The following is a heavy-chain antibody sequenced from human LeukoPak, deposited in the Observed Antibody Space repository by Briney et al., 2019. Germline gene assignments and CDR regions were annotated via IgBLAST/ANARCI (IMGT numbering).Heavy chain of an antibody. CDR3: ARVGWIQRWFDP. D-gene: IGHD5-18*01. CDR1: GYTFTGYY. J-gene: IGHJ5*02. V-gene: IGHV1-2*02. CDR2: INPNSGGT. Sequence: ASVKVSCKASGYTFTGYYMHWVRQAPGQGLEWMGWINPNSGGTNYAQKFQGRVTMTTDTSTSTAYMELRSLRSDDTAVYYCARVGWIQRWFDPWGQGTLVTVSS.